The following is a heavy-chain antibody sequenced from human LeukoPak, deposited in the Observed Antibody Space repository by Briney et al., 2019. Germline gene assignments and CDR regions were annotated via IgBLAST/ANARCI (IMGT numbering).Heavy chain of an antibody. CDR1: GFTFSAYA. J-gene: IGHJ4*02. V-gene: IGHV3-48*02. Sequence: GGSLRLSCAASGFTFSAYAMNWVRQAPGKGLEWVSYISGSTSTIYYAESVKGRFTISRDNANKSLYLQMNSLRDEDTAVYYCARDRFSSSWYGRALDYWGQGTLVTVSS. D-gene: IGHD6-13*01. CDR3: ARDRFSSSWYGRALDY. CDR2: ISGSTSTI.